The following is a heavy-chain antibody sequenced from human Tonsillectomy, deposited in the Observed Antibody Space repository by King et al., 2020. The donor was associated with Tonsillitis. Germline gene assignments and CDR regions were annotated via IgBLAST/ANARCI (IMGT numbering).Heavy chain of an antibody. J-gene: IGHJ4*02. Sequence: VQLVESGAEVKKPGASVKVSCKASGYTFTSYGISWVRQAPGQGLEWMGWISAYNGNTNYAQKLQGRVTMTTDTSTSTAYRELRSLRSDDTAVYYCARVPGNDFWSGYIRYWGQGTLVTVSS. CDR3: ARVPGNDFWSGYIRY. V-gene: IGHV1-18*04. CDR1: GYTFTSYG. D-gene: IGHD3-3*01. CDR2: ISAYNGNT.